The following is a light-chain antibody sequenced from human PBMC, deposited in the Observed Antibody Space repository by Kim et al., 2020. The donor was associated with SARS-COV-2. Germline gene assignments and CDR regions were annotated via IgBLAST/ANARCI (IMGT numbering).Light chain of an antibody. J-gene: IGKJ5*01. CDR2: GVT. CDR1: NSLISN. CDR3: QQYNNWPPIT. Sequence: PGKTANLSCRASNSLISNKLAWYKKKPGQAPRLLIYGVTTRATGIPVRFSGSGSGTEFTLTISSLQPEDSAVYYCQQYNNWPPITFGQGTRLEIK. V-gene: IGKV3-15*01.